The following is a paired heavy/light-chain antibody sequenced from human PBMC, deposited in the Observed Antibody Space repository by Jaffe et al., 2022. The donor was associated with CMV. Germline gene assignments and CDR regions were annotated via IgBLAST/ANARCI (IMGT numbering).Light chain of an antibody. Sequence: EIVLTQSPGTLSLSPGERATLSCRASQSVSSSYLAWYQQKPGQAPRLLIYGASSRATGIPDRFSGSGSGTDFTLTISRLEPEDFAVYYCQQYGSPERTFGQGTKVEIK. CDR1: QSVSSSY. CDR2: GAS. J-gene: IGKJ1*01. V-gene: IGKV3-20*01. CDR3: QQYGSPERT.
Heavy chain of an antibody. CDR2: IYYSGST. CDR3: ARDRRYYGSVTSTGIYGMDV. J-gene: IGHJ6*02. V-gene: IGHV4-59*01. Sequence: QVQLQESGPGLVKPSETLSLTCTVSGGSISSYYWSWIRQPPGKGLEWIGYIYYSGSTNYNPSLKSRVTISVDTSKNQFSLKLSSVTAADTAVYYCARDRRYYGSVTSTGIYGMDVWGQGTTVTVSS. D-gene: IGHD3-10*01. CDR1: GGSISSYY.